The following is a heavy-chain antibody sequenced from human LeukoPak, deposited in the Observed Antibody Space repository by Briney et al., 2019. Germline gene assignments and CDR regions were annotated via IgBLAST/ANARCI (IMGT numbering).Heavy chain of an antibody. Sequence: ASVKVSCKASGYTFTSYDINWARQATGQGLEWMGWMNPNSANTGYAQKFQGRVTMTRDTSISTAYMELSSLRSEDTAVYYCARGGGVYDFWSGWDAFDIWGQGTMVTVSS. CDR2: MNPNSANT. J-gene: IGHJ3*02. CDR3: ARGGGVYDFWSGWDAFDI. V-gene: IGHV1-8*01. CDR1: GYTFTSYD. D-gene: IGHD3-3*01.